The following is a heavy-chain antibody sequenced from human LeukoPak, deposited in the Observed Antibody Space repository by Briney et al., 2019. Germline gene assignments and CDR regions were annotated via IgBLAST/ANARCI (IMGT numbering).Heavy chain of an antibody. J-gene: IGHJ4*02. Sequence: SQTLSLTCAVSGGSISSGDYSWSWIRQPPGKGLEWIGYIYHSGSTYYNPSLKSRVTISLDSSKNQFSLKLSSVTAADTAVYYCARGTQHPRVGFPSLDYWGQGTLVTVSS. CDR3: ARGTQHPRVGFPSLDY. CDR1: GGSISSGDYS. V-gene: IGHV4-30-2*01. D-gene: IGHD3-10*01. CDR2: IYHSGST.